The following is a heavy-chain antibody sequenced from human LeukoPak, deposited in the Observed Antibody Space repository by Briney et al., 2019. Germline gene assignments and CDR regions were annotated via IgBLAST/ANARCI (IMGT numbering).Heavy chain of an antibody. J-gene: IGHJ4*02. CDR3: ARDRGGLVVIAPFDY. Sequence: PGRSLRLSCAASGFTFSAYSMNWVRQAPGKGLEWVSSISSTSRHIYYADSAKGRFTISRDNAKNSLYLHMNSLRTDDTAIYYCARDRGGLVVIAPFDYWGRGTLVTVSS. CDR1: GFTFSAYS. D-gene: IGHD3-22*01. CDR2: ISSTSRHI. V-gene: IGHV3-21*06.